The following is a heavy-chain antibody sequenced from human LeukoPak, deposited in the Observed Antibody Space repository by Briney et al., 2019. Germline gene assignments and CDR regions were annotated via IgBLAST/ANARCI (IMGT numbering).Heavy chain of an antibody. V-gene: IGHV3-9*01. Sequence: GRSLRLSCAVSGFSFEDYAMHWVRQAPGKGLEWVSGITWNRGNIRYAASVKGRFTISRDNAKNSLYLQMNSLRAEDTAVYYCARESFAARWDWGQGTLVTVSS. CDR1: GFSFEDYA. CDR3: ARESFAARWD. J-gene: IGHJ4*02. CDR2: ITWNRGNI. D-gene: IGHD6-6*01.